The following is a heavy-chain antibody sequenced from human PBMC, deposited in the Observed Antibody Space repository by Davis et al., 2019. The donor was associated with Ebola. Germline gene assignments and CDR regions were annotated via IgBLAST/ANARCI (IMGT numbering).Heavy chain of an antibody. CDR1: GFTFSNAW. V-gene: IGHV3-15*01. Sequence: GESLKISCAASGFTFSNAWMSWVRQAPGKGLEWVGRIKSKTDGGTTDYAAPVKGRFTISRDDSKNTLYLQMNSLKTEDTAVYYCTTVLRYFDWVLPWGQGTLVTVSS. CDR2: IKSKTDGGTT. D-gene: IGHD3-9*01. CDR3: TTVLRYFDWVLP. J-gene: IGHJ5*02.